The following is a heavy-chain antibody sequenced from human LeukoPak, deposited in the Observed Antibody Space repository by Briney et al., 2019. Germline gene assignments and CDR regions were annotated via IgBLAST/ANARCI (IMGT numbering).Heavy chain of an antibody. CDR3: ARGTHNYYDSSGNLDY. D-gene: IGHD3-22*01. CDR1: GDSASSNSAA. J-gene: IGHJ4*02. CDR2: TYYRSKWYN. V-gene: IGHV6-1*01. Sequence: SQTLSLTCAISGDSASSNSAAWNWIRQSPSRGLEWLGRTYYRSKWYNDYAVSVKSRITINPDTSKNQFSLQLNSVTPEDTAVYYCARGTHNYYDSSGNLDYWGQGTLVTVSS.